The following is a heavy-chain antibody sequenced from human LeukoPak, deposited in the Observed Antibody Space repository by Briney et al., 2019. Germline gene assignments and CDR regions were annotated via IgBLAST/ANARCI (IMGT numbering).Heavy chain of an antibody. D-gene: IGHD6-6*01. CDR3: ARVYGSSPFDY. V-gene: IGHV1-69*04. CDR2: IIPILGIA. CDR1: GGTFSRYA. Sequence: GASVKVSCKASGGTFSRYAISWVRQAPGQGLEWMGRIIPILGIANYAQKFQGRVTTTADKSTSTAYMELSSLRSEDTAMYYCARVYGSSPFDYWGQGTLVTVSS. J-gene: IGHJ4*02.